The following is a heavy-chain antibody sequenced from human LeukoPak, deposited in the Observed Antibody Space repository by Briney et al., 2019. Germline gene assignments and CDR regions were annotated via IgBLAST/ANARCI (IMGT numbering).Heavy chain of an antibody. D-gene: IGHD3-10*01. V-gene: IGHV3-23*01. CDR1: GFTFSSYA. Sequence: PGGSLRLSCAASGFTFSSYAMSWVRQAPGKGLEWVSAISGSGGSTYYADSVKGRFTISRDNSKNTLYLQMNSLRAEDTAVYFCAKSGDYYGSGSYYWGFDYWGQGTLVTVSS. CDR3: AKSGDYYGSGSYYWGFDY. CDR2: ISGSGGST. J-gene: IGHJ4*02.